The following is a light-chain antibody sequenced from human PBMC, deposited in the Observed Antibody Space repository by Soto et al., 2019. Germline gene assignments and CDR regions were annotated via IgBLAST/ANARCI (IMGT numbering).Light chain of an antibody. Sequence: EIVMTQSPATLSVSPGERATLSCRASQPIRNNLAWFQLRPGQAPRLLIYGTSTRATGIPARFSGSGSGTDFTLTISSLQFEDFAVYYCQQYNNWPRTFGQGTKVDIK. CDR2: GTS. CDR3: QQYNNWPRT. CDR1: QPIRNN. J-gene: IGKJ1*01. V-gene: IGKV3-15*01.